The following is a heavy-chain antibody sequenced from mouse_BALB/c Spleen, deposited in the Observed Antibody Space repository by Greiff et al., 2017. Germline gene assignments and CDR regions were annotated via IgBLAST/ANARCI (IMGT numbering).Heavy chain of an antibody. V-gene: IGHV3-6*02. CDR2: ISYDGSN. Sequence: EVQLQESGPGLVKPSQSLSLTCSVTGYSITSGYYWNWIRQFPGNKLEWMGYISYDGSNNYNPSLKNRISITRDTSKNQFFLKLNSVTTEDTATYYCARHYYGSSKGNFHYWGQGTTLTVSS. CDR1: GYSITSGYY. J-gene: IGHJ2*01. CDR3: ARHYYGSSKGNFHY. D-gene: IGHD1-1*01.